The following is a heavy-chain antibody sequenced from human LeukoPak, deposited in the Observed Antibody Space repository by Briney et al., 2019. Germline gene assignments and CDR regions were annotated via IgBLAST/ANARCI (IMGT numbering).Heavy chain of an antibody. CDR1: GGSISSSSYY. CDR3: ARNEIAVAGTGPWYVWFDP. D-gene: IGHD6-19*01. J-gene: IGHJ5*02. V-gene: IGHV4-39*07. Sequence: PSETLSLTCTVSGGSISSSSYYWGWIRQPPGKGLEWIGSIYYSGSTYYNPSLKSRVTISVDTSKNQFSLKLSSVTAADTAVYYCARNEIAVAGTGPWYVWFDPWGQGTLVTVSS. CDR2: IYYSGST.